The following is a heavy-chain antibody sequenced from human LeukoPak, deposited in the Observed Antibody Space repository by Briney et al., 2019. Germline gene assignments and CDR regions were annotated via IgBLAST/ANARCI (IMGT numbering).Heavy chain of an antibody. CDR3: AKGTMIVGAVGDYFDY. CDR2: ISWNSVNI. Sequence: TGGSLRLSCAASGFTLDDYAMHWVRQAPGKGLEWVSGISWNSVNIGYADSVKGRFTISRDNAKNSLYLQMNSLRAEDMALCYCAKGTMIVGAVGDYFDYWGQGTLVTVSS. J-gene: IGHJ4*02. CDR1: GFTLDDYA. V-gene: IGHV3-9*03. D-gene: IGHD3-22*01.